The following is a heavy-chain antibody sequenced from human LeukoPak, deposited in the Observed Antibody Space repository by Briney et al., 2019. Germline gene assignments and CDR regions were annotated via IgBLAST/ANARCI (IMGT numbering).Heavy chain of an antibody. Sequence: GGSLRLSCAASGFTFSSYAMSWVRQAPGKGLEWVSAISGSGGSTYYADSVKGRFTISRDNSKSTLYLQMNSLRAEDTAVYYCAKGVAMIVVVDGMDVWGQGTKVNVSS. J-gene: IGHJ6*02. CDR2: ISGSGGST. CDR3: AKGVAMIVVVDGMDV. D-gene: IGHD3-22*01. CDR1: GFTFSSYA. V-gene: IGHV3-23*01.